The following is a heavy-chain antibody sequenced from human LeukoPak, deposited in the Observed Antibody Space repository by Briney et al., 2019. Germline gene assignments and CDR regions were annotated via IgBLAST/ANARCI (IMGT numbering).Heavy chain of an antibody. CDR2: INNSGST. V-gene: IGHV4-34*01. J-gene: IGHJ4*02. CDR3: ARGYSNYEFDY. D-gene: IGHD4-11*01. CDR1: GVSFSGYY. Sequence: SETLSLTCAVSGVSFSGYYWSWIRQPPGKGLEWVGEINNSGSTNYNPSLTSRVTISVDTSKNQFSLKLSSVTAADTAVYYCARGYSNYEFDYWGQGTLVTVSS.